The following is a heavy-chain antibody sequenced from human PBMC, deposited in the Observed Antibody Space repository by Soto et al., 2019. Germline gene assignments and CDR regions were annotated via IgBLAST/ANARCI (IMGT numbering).Heavy chain of an antibody. CDR1: GYTFTSYG. CDR2: ISAYNGNK. J-gene: IGHJ4*02. V-gene: IGHV1-18*01. Sequence: QVQLVQSGAEVKKPGASVKVSCKASGYTFTSYGISWVRQAPGQGLEWMGWISAYNGNKNYAQKLQGRVTMTTDTSTSTANMELRSVRSDETAVYYCARGGYDFWSGYYLDYWGQGTLVTVSS. CDR3: ARGGYDFWSGYYLDY. D-gene: IGHD3-3*01.